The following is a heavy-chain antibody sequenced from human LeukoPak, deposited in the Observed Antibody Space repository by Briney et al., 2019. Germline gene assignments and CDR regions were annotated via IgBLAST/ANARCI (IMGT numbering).Heavy chain of an antibody. CDR3: ARGGGWDFDY. V-gene: IGHV4-4*02. D-gene: IGHD6-19*01. J-gene: IGHJ4*02. CDR1: GASITSRPW. Sequence: SGTLSLTCAVSGASITSRPWNWVRQPPGKGLEWIGEMYNSGTGTYKPSLRSRVTMFFDVSKNHFSLKLNSVTAADTAVYYCARGGGWDFDYWGQGVLVIVSS. CDR2: MYNSGTG.